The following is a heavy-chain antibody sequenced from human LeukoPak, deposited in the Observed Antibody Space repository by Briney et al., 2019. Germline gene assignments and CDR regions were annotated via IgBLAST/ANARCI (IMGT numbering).Heavy chain of an antibody. J-gene: IGHJ6*02. V-gene: IGHV3-30-3*01. CDR2: ISYDGSNK. CDR3: ARGAHGMDV. CDR1: GLTFSSYA. Sequence: GRSLRLSCAASGLTFSSYAMHWVRQAPGKGLEWVAVISYDGSNKYYADSVKGRFTISRDNSKNTLYLQMNSLRAEDTAVYYCARGAHGMDVWGQGTTVTVSS.